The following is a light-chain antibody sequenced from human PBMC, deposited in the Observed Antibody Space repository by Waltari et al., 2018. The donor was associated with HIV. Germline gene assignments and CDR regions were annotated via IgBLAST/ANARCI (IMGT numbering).Light chain of an antibody. CDR3: QQYGGSPT. V-gene: IGKV3-20*01. J-gene: IGKJ1*01. CDR1: QTISDDY. CDR2: GAS. Sequence: EIVFTQSPATLSLSPGDRATLSCRASQTISDDYVAWYQQKPGQPPRPLIYGASNRATGIPDRFSGRGSGTDFTLTISRLETEDFALFYCQQYGGSPTFGQGTKV.